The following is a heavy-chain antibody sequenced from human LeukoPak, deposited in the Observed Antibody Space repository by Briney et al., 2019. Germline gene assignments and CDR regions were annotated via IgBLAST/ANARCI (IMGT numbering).Heavy chain of an antibody. V-gene: IGHV1-69*05. CDR2: IIPIFGTA. CDR3: ARDPGDGYKDPYYFDY. D-gene: IGHD5-24*01. CDR1: GGTFSSYA. J-gene: IGHJ4*02. Sequence: SVKVSCKASGGTFSSYAISWVRQAPGQGLEWMGGIIPIFGTANNAQKFQGRVTITTDESTSTAYMELSSLRSEDTAVYYCARDPGDGYKDPYYFDYWGQGTLVTVSS.